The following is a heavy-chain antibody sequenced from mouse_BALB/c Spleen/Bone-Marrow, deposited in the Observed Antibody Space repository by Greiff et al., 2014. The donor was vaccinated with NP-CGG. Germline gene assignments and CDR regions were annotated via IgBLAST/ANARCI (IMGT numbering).Heavy chain of an antibody. D-gene: IGHD4-1*01. CDR3: ASLTGRDY. J-gene: IGHJ2*01. Sequence: EVMLVESGGGLVKPGESLKLSCAASGFTFSGYAMSWVRQTPEKRLEWVATISSGGSYTYYPDSVKGRFTISRDNAKNTLYLQMSSLRSEDTAMYYCASLTGRDYWGQGTTLTVSA. V-gene: IGHV5-9-1*01. CDR2: ISSGGSYT. CDR1: GFTFSGYA.